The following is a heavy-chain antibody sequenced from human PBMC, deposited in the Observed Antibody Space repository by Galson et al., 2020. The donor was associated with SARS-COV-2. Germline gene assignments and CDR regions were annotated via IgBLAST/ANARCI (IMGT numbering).Heavy chain of an antibody. CDR3: AKSGHSYGYPLYYFDY. D-gene: IGHD5-18*01. CDR2: IWYDGSNK. CDR1: GFTFSSYG. V-gene: IGHV3-33*06. J-gene: IGHJ4*02. Sequence: QAGGSLRLSCAASGFTFSSYGMHWVRQAPGKGLEWVAVIWYDGSNKYYADSVKGRFTISRDNSKNTLYLQMNSLRAEDTAVYYCAKSGHSYGYPLYYFDYWGQGTLVTVSS.